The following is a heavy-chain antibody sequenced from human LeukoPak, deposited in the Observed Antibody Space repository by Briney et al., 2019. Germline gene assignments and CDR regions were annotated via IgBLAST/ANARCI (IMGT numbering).Heavy chain of an antibody. CDR2: IYPGDSDT. V-gene: IGHV5-51*01. J-gene: IGHJ4*02. CDR3: ALGRGYSGYFFDY. CDR1: GYSFTTYW. Sequence: GESLKISCKVSGYSFTTYWIGWVRQMPGKGLEWMGIIYPGDSDTKYSPSFQGQVTISADKSVSTAYLQWSSLKASDTAMYYCALGRGYSGYFFDYWGQGTLVTVSS. D-gene: IGHD3-16*02.